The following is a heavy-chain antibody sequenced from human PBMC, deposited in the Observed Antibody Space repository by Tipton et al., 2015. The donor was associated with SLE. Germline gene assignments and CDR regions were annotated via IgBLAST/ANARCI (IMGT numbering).Heavy chain of an antibody. CDR3: ARDRYERAPPTGFDY. D-gene: IGHD1-1*01. CDR1: GFTFSSYW. J-gene: IGHJ4*02. Sequence: SLRLSCAASGFTFSSYWMSWVRQAPGKGLEWVANIKQDGSEKYYADSVKGRFTISRDNAKNSLYLQMNSLRAEDTAVYYCARDRYERAPPTGFDYWGQGTLVTVSS. V-gene: IGHV3-7*01. CDR2: IKQDGSEK.